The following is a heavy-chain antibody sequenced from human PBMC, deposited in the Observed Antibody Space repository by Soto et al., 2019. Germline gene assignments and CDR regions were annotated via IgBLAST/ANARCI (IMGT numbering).Heavy chain of an antibody. CDR2: IYYSGST. V-gene: IGHV4-30-4*01. Sequence: SETLSLTCTVSGGSITSGDYYWSWIRQPPGKGLEWIGYIYYSGSTYYNPSLKSRVTISVDTSKNQFSLKLSSVTAADTAVYYCARRPQDCSGGRCYLYFHHWGQGTLVT. J-gene: IGHJ1*01. CDR3: ARRPQDCSGGRCYLYFHH. CDR1: GGSITSGDYY. D-gene: IGHD2-15*01.